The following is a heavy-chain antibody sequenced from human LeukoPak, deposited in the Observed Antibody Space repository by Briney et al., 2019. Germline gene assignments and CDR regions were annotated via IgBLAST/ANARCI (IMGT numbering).Heavy chain of an antibody. Sequence: GGSLRLSCAASGFTFSSYWMSWVRQAPGKGLEWVANIKQGGGQKFYVDSVKGRFSISRDNSKNSLYLQMNSLRAEDTAVYYCARDGDYNWNYKSGFDYWGQGTLVTVSS. J-gene: IGHJ4*02. CDR3: ARDGDYNWNYKSGFDY. CDR2: IKQGGGQK. CDR1: GFTFSSYW. D-gene: IGHD1-7*01. V-gene: IGHV3-7*01.